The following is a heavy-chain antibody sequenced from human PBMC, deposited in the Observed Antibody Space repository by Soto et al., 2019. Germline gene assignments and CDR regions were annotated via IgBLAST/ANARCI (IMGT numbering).Heavy chain of an antibody. CDR3: ARDFAWAFDY. Sequence: EVQLVESGGGLVQPGGSLRLSCVGSGFTFSSYSMNWVRQAPGKGLEWVSYISTNSRTIHYADSVKGRFTISRDNAKNSLYLQMNSLRDEDTAVYYCARDFAWAFDYWGQGTLLTVSP. D-gene: IGHD1-26*01. CDR2: ISTNSRTI. V-gene: IGHV3-48*02. CDR1: GFTFSSYS. J-gene: IGHJ4*02.